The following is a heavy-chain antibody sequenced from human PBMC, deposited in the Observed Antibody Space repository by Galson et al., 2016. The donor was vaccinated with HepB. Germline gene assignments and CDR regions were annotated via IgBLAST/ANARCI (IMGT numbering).Heavy chain of an antibody. V-gene: IGHV3-30*18. CDR2: ISYDGSNK. CDR3: AKTLPNPYCSGDCYSLDY. CDR1: GFIFRSYG. Sequence: SLRLSCAASGFIFRSYGMHWVRQAPGKGLEWVAVISYDGSNKYYSDSVKGRFTISRDNSKNTLYLQMNSLRTEDTGVYYCAKTLPNPYCSGDCYSLDYWGQGTLVTVSS. J-gene: IGHJ4*02. D-gene: IGHD2-21*02.